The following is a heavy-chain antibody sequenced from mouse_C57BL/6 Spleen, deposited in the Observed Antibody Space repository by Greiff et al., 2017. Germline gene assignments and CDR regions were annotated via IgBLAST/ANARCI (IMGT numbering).Heavy chain of an antibody. D-gene: IGHD3-2*02. J-gene: IGHJ2*01. Sequence: EVQLQQSGPELVKPGASVKISCKASGYSFTGYYMNWVKQSPEKSLEWIGEINPSTGGTTYNQKFKAKATLTVDKSSSTAYMQLKSLTSEDSAVYYCARSRSSGPDYWGQGTTLTVSS. V-gene: IGHV1-42*01. CDR1: GYSFTGYY. CDR3: ARSRSSGPDY. CDR2: INPSTGGT.